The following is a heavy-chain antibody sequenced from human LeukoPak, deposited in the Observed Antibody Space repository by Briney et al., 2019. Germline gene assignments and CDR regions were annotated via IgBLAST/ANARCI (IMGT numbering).Heavy chain of an antibody. D-gene: IGHD1-14*01. CDR1: EFTFSSYN. CDR3: ARIGTRRHRGSEAFDI. J-gene: IGHJ3*02. V-gene: IGHV3-21*01. Sequence: GGSLRLSCAASEFTFSSYNMNWVRQAPGKGLEWVSSISSSSSYIYYADSVKGRFTISRDNAKNSLYLQMNSLRAEDTAVYYCARIGTRRHRGSEAFDIWGQGTMVTVSS. CDR2: ISSSSSYI.